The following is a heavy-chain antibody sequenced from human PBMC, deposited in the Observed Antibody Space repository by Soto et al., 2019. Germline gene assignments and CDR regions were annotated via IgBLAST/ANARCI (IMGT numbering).Heavy chain of an antibody. Sequence: QVQLQESGPGLVKPSGTLSLTCAVSGGSISSSDWWSWVRQPPGKGLEWIGEIYHSGSTNYNPSRQIRVTISVDKSKNQSSLKLSSVTAAATAVYYCAREWGDMVRGYFDLWGRGTLVTVSS. CDR2: IYHSGST. CDR1: GGSISSSDW. J-gene: IGHJ2*01. CDR3: AREWGDMVRGYFDL. D-gene: IGHD3-10*01. V-gene: IGHV4-4*02.